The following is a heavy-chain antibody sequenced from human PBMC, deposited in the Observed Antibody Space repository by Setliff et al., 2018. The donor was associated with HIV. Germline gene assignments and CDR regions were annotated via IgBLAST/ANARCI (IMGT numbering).Heavy chain of an antibody. V-gene: IGHV1-18*04. CDR1: GYTFTEYF. CDR2: ISPYNGHT. J-gene: IGHJ5*02. Sequence: GASVKVSCKASGYTFTEYFMHWVRQAPGQGLEWMGWISPYNGHTNYAQKLQGRVTMTTDTSTSTTYMELTSLRSDDTAVYYCARWSCGRATCYDSPYNWFDPWGQGTLVTVSS. D-gene: IGHD2-2*01. CDR3: ARWSCGRATCYDSPYNWFDP.